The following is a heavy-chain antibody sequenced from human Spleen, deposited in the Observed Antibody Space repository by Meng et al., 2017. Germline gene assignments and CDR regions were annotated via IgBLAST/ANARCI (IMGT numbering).Heavy chain of an antibody. V-gene: IGHV4-31*03. J-gene: IGHJ4*02. CDR3: ARESPTYYYDSSGFR. CDR1: GGSISSGGYY. D-gene: IGHD3-22*01. Sequence: QVQLQGSGPGLVKPSQTLSLTCTVSGGSISSGGYYWSWIRQHPGKGLEWIGYIYYSGSTYYNPSLKSRVTISVDTSKNQFSLKLSSVTAADTAVYYCARESPTYYYDSSGFRWGQGTLVTVSS. CDR2: IYYSGST.